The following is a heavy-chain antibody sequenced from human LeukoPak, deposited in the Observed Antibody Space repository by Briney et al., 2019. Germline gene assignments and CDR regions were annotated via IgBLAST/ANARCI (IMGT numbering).Heavy chain of an antibody. J-gene: IGHJ4*02. D-gene: IGHD1-26*01. V-gene: IGHV4-39*01. CDR3: ARHRPWEYYFDY. CDR2: IYYSGST. CDR1: GGSISSSSYY. Sequence: SETLSLTCTVSGGSISSSSYYWGWIRQPPGKRLEWIGSIYYSGSTYYNPSLKSRVTISVDTSKNQFSLKLSSVTAADTAVYYCARHRPWEYYFDYWGQGTLVTVSS.